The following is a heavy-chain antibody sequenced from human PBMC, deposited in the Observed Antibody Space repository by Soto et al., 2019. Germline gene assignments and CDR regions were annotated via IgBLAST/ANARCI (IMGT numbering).Heavy chain of an antibody. D-gene: IGHD6-13*01. CDR1: GFTFSSYA. Sequence: TGGSLRLSCAASGFTFSSYAMSWVRQAPGKGLEWGSAISGSGGSTYYADSVKGRFTISIDNSKNTLYLQMNSLRAEDTAVYYCAKSDSSSWYEYFDYWGQGSLVTVSS. V-gene: IGHV3-23*01. CDR2: ISGSGGST. CDR3: AKSDSSSWYEYFDY. J-gene: IGHJ4*02.